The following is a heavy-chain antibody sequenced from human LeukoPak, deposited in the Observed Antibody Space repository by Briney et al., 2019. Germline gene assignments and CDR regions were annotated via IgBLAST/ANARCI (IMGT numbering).Heavy chain of an antibody. J-gene: IGHJ4*02. Sequence: SETLSLTRTVSGGSISSSSYYWGWIRQPPGKGLEWIVSIYYSGSTYYNPSLKSRVTISVDTSKNQFSLKLSSVTAADTAVYYCASLDFNSSSPDYWGQGTLVTVSS. CDR2: IYYSGST. V-gene: IGHV4-39*07. CDR3: ASLDFNSSSPDY. CDR1: GGSISSSSYY. D-gene: IGHD6-6*01.